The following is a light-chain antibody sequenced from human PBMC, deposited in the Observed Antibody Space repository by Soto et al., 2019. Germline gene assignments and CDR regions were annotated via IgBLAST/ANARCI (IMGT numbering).Light chain of an antibody. CDR2: EVS. Sequence: QSVLTQPPSASGSPGQSVTISCTGTSSDVGGYNYVSWYQQHPGKAPKLMIYEVSKRPSGVPDRFSGSKSGNTASLTVSGLQAEAEADYYCISYAGSNLLYVFGTGTKVTVL. V-gene: IGLV2-8*01. CDR3: ISYAGSNLLYV. J-gene: IGLJ1*01. CDR1: SSDVGGYNY.